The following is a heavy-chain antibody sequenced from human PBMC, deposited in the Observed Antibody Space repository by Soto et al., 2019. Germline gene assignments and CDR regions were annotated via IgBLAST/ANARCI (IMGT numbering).Heavy chain of an antibody. Sequence: SETLYLTCAVYGGSFSGYYWSWIRQPPGKGQEWNREINHSGSNNYDPSLKSRVTISVDKSKNHFSLMLSSVTAADTAVYYFARVTMITFGGAPIYYMDVWGKGTTVTVSS. J-gene: IGHJ6*03. CDR2: INHSGSN. CDR3: ARVTMITFGGAPIYYMDV. CDR1: GGSFSGYY. V-gene: IGHV4-34*01. D-gene: IGHD3-16*01.